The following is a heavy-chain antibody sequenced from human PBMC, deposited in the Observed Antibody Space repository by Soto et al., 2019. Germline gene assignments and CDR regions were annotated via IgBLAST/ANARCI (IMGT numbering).Heavy chain of an antibody. V-gene: IGHV3-30*18. CDR2: ISSDGRNK. CDR1: GFTFSNFG. D-gene: IGHD3-22*01. Sequence: QVQLVESGGGVVQPGRSLKLSCAASGFTFSNFGMHWVRQAPGKGLEWVAVISSDGRNKSYSDSVKGRFTISRDNSQNTLYLQTNSLKAQDTAVYYCAKCLWLKITTDIASYPEPDYWGRGTLVAVSS. J-gene: IGHJ4*02. CDR3: AKCLWLKITTDIASYPEPDY.